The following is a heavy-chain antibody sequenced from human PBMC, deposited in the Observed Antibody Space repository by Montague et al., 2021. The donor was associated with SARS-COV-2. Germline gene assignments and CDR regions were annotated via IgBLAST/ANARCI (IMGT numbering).Heavy chain of an antibody. D-gene: IGHD3-9*01. CDR1: GFTFSSYS. V-gene: IGHV3-48*04. CDR2: ISSSSTI. CDR3: ARDLRWGYYDILTGYYRPLDY. Sequence: SLRLSFAASGFTFSSYSMNWARQAPGKGLEWVSYISSSSTIYYADSVKGRFTISRDNAKNSLYLQMNSLRAEDTAVYYCARDLRWGYYDILTGYYRPLDYWGQGTLVTVSS. J-gene: IGHJ4*02.